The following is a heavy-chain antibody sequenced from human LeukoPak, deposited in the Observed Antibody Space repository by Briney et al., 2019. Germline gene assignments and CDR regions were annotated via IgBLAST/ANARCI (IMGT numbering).Heavy chain of an antibody. D-gene: IGHD1-26*01. J-gene: IGHJ4*02. CDR2: IDHSGRT. V-gene: IGHV4-38-2*02. CDR3: AQHNTGSYSVVGFDY. Sequence: SETLSLTCTVSGYSISSAYCWGWIRQAPVKGLEWIGSIDHSGRTYYNPSLKSRVTISADTSKNQFSLKLSSVTAADTAVYYCAQHNTGSYSVVGFDYWGQGPLVTVPS. CDR1: GYSISSAYC.